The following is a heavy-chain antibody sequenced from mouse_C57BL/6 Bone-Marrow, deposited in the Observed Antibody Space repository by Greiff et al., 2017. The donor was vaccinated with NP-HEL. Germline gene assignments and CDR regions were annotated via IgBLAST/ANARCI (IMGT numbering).Heavy chain of an antibody. V-gene: IGHV1-7*01. CDR2: INPSSGYT. CDR1: GYTFTSYW. Sequence: LVESGAELAKPGASVKLSCKASGYTFTSYWMHWVKQRPGQGLEWIGYINPSSGYTKYNQKFKDKATLTADKSSSTAYMQLSSLTYEDSAVYYCARFSSLYYDYEGWFAYWGQGTLVTVSA. J-gene: IGHJ3*01. CDR3: ARFSSLYYDYEGWFAY. D-gene: IGHD2-4*01.